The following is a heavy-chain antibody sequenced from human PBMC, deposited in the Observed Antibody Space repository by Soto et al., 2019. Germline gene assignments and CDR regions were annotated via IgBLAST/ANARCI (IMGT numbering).Heavy chain of an antibody. CDR2: ILVASGDT. Sequence: GASVKVSCKGSGPAFPASGVQWLRQTRGVRVEWMGWILVASGDTNYTEKFQDRVTFSRDRSTSKVYMKMSGLSSEDTAIYYCAAYSSGFYRAFDYWGQGAQVTVSS. J-gene: IGHJ4*02. CDR1: GPAFPASG. D-gene: IGHD3-22*01. V-gene: IGHV1-58*01. CDR3: AAYSSGFYRAFDY.